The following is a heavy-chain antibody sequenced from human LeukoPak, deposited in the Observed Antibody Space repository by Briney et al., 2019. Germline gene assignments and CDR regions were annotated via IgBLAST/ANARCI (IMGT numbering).Heavy chain of an antibody. D-gene: IGHD6-19*01. Sequence: SVKVSCKTFRGTLSRSAISWVRQAPGEGLVWMGGIIPIFGTANYAQKIQGRVTITADKSTSTAYMELSSLRSEDTAVYYCARGPRAVAWTALDYWGQGTLVTVSS. CDR1: RGTLSRSA. CDR2: IIPIFGTA. CDR3: ARGPRAVAWTALDY. V-gene: IGHV1-69*06. J-gene: IGHJ4*02.